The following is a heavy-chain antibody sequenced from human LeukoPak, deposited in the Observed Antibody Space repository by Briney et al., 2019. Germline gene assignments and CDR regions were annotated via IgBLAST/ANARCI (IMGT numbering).Heavy chain of an antibody. CDR3: AGDYGDGWVY. V-gene: IGHV1-69*02. CDR1: GGTFSSYT. Sequence: ASVKVSCKASGGTFSSYTISWVRQAPGQGLEWKGRIIPIPGIANYAQKFQGRVTITADKSTSTAYMELSSLRSEDTAVYYCAGDYGDGWVYWGQGTLVTVSS. J-gene: IGHJ4*02. D-gene: IGHD4-17*01. CDR2: IIPIPGIA.